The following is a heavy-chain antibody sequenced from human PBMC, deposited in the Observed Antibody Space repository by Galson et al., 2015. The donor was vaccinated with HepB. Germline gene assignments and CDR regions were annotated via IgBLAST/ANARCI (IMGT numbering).Heavy chain of an antibody. D-gene: IGHD3-3*01. J-gene: IGHJ4*02. Sequence: SLRLSCAGSGFTFGDYAMSWFRQAPGKGLEWVANIKQDGSERYYVDSVKGRFTISRDNARNSLYLQMNSLRAEDTAVYYCARVTWVFEEIFGVVSPAFDYWGQGTLVTVSS. CDR3: ARVTWVFEEIFGVVSPAFDY. CDR1: GFTFGDYA. CDR2: IKQDGSER. V-gene: IGHV3-7*01.